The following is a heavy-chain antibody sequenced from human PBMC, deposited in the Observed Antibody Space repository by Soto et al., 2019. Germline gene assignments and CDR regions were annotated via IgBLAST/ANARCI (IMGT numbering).Heavy chain of an antibody. CDR3: VRWELLGYYFDY. D-gene: IGHD1-26*01. CDR2: INHSGST. Sequence: SETLSLTCAVYGGSFSGYYWSWIRQPPGTGLEWIGEINHSGSTNYNPSLKSRVTISVDTSKNQFSLKLSSVTAADTAVYYCVRWELLGYYFDYWGQGTLVTVSS. J-gene: IGHJ4*02. CDR1: GGSFSGYY. V-gene: IGHV4-34*01.